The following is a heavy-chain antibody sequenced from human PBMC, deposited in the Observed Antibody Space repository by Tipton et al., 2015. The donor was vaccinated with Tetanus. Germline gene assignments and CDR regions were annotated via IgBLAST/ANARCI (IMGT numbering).Heavy chain of an antibody. CDR2: IYYTGST. CDR3: ARWTASGKGAFAI. CDR1: GASTTSGDYY. D-gene: IGHD3/OR15-3a*01. J-gene: IGHJ3*02. Sequence: TLSLTCTVSGASTTSGDYYRAWIRQPPGKGPEWIGSIYYTGSTYYNPSLKSRVTISEDTSEKQVSLKLSSVIAPHTAMYYCARWTASGKGAFAIWGQGTMVTVSS. V-gene: IGHV4-39*01.